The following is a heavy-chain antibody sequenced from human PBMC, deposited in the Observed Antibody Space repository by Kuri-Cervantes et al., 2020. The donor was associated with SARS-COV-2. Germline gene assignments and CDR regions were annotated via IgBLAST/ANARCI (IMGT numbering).Heavy chain of an antibody. CDR1: GGSISSSNW. D-gene: IGHD3-16*01. Sequence: SCAVSGGSISSSNWWSWVRQPPGKGLEWIGEIYHSGSTYYNPSLKSRVTISVDTSKNQFSLKLSSVTAADTAVYYCATRSRGNYWGQGTLVTVSS. CDR3: ATRSRGNY. J-gene: IGHJ4*02. V-gene: IGHV4-4*02. CDR2: IYHSGST.